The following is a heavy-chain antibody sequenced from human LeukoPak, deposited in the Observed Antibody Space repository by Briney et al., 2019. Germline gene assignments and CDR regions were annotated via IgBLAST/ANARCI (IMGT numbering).Heavy chain of an antibody. D-gene: IGHD2-15*01. CDR3: ARAVVVIGATPNY. Sequence: KPGGSLRLSCAASGFSFTDYYMTWIRQAPGVGLEWVSYISSSGITIYYGDSVKGRFTISRDNTKNSLYLQMTSLRAEDTAIYYCARAVVVIGATPNYWGQGTLVTVSS. V-gene: IGHV3-11*01. CDR2: ISSSGITI. J-gene: IGHJ4*02. CDR1: GFSFTDYY.